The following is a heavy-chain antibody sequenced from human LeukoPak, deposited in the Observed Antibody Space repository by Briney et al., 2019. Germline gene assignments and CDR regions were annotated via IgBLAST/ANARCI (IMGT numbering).Heavy chain of an antibody. J-gene: IGHJ5*02. CDR3: ARGRYRFDP. CDR2: IYYSGST. D-gene: IGHD5-18*01. V-gene: IGHV4-39*01. Sequence: PSETLSLTCTVSGGSISSSSYYWGWIRQPPGKGLEWIGSIYYSGSTYYNPSLKSRVTISVDTSKNQFSLKLSSVTAADTAVYYCARGRYRFDPWGQGTLVTVSS. CDR1: GGSISSSSYY.